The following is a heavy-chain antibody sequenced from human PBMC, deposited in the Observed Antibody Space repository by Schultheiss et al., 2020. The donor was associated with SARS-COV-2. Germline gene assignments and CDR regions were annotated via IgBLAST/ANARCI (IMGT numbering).Heavy chain of an antibody. J-gene: IGHJ6*02. D-gene: IGHD6-13*01. CDR2: VYYSGIT. CDR3: ASAYSSSWYLKGMDV. V-gene: IGHV4-38-2*01. CDR1: GYSISSGYY. Sequence: SETLSLTCAVSGYSISSGYYWGWIRQPPGKGLEWIGYVYYSGITNYNPSLKSRVTISVETSKNQFSLKLNSVSAADTAVYYCASAYSSSWYLKGMDVWGQGTTVTVSS.